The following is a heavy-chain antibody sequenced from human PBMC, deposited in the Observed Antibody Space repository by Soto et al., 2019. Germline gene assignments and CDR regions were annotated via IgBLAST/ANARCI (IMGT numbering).Heavy chain of an antibody. J-gene: IGHJ6*02. V-gene: IGHV3-30*18. CDR3: AKVPDNHSSGWYPGLYYDYYYGMDV. D-gene: IGHD6-19*01. Sequence: GGSLRLSCAASGFTFSSYGMHWVRQAPGKGLEWVAVISYDGSNKYYADSVKGRFTISRDNSKNTLYLQMNSLRAEDTAVYYCAKVPDNHSSGWYPGLYYDYYYGMDVWGQGTTVTVSS. CDR1: GFTFSSYG. CDR2: ISYDGSNK.